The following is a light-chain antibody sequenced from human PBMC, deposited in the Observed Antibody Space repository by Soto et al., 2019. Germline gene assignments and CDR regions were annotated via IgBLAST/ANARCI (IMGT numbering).Light chain of an antibody. CDR3: QQYNSYPIT. CDR2: KAS. Sequence: DIQMTQSPSSLSASVGDRVTITCQASQDISNYLNWYQQKPGKAPKLLIYKASTLKSGVPSRFSGSGSGTEFTLTISSLQPDDFATYYCQQYNSYPITFGQGTLLEI. J-gene: IGKJ5*01. CDR1: QDISNY. V-gene: IGKV1-5*03.